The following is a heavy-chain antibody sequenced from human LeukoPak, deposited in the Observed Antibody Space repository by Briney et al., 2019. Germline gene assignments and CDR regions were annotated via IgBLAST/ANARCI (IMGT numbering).Heavy chain of an antibody. CDR2: INHSGST. CDR3: ARVTMIVVVIHDWYFDL. CDR1: GGSFSGYY. D-gene: IGHD3-22*01. V-gene: IGHV4-34*01. Sequence: SETLSLTCAVYGGSFSGYYWSWIRQPPGKGLEWIGEINHSGSTNYNPSLKSRVTISVDTSKNQFSLKLSSVTAADTAVYYCARVTMIVVVIHDWYFDLWGRGTLVTVSS. J-gene: IGHJ2*01.